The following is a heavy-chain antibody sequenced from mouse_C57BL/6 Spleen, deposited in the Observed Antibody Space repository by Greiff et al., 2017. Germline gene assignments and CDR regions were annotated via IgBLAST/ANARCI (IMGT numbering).Heavy chain of an antibody. CDR1: GFSLTSYG. CDR2: IWSGGST. CDR3: ARNRGLLCGSSYVRDYYAMDY. J-gene: IGHJ4*01. Sequence: VKLMESGPGLVQPSQSLSITCTVSGFSLTSYGVHWVRQSPGKGLEWLGVIWSGGSTDYNAAFISRLSISKDNSKSQVFFKMNSLQADDTGIYYCARNRGLLCGSSYVRDYYAMDYWGQGTLVTVSS. V-gene: IGHV2-2*01. D-gene: IGHD1-1*01.